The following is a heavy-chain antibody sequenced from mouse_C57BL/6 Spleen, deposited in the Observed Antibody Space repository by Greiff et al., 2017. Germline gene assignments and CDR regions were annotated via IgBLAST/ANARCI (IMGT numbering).Heavy chain of an antibody. J-gene: IGHJ2*01. CDR1: GYSFTGYY. CDR2: IYPYNGVS. Sequence: EVQLQQSGPELVKPGASVNISCKASGYSFTGYYMHWVKQSPGNILDWIGNIYPYNGVSSYNQKFKGKATLTVDKSSSTAYMELRSLTSEDSAVYYCARLVLRWESYLDYWGQGTTLTVSS. CDR3: ARLVLRWESYLDY. V-gene: IGHV1-31*01. D-gene: IGHD1-1*01.